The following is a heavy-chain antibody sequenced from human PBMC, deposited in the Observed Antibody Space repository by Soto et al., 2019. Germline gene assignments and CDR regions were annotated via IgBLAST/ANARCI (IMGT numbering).Heavy chain of an antibody. CDR1: GGSISSSSYY. Sequence: SETLSLTCTVSGGSISSSSYYWGWIRQPPGKGLEWIGSIYYRGRTNYNPSLRSRVTISADTSKNQFSLKLSSVTAGDTAVYYCARGDPVKYYFDYWGQGTLVTVSS. J-gene: IGHJ4*02. CDR2: IYYRGRT. V-gene: IGHV4-39*07. CDR3: ARGDPVKYYFDY. D-gene: IGHD4-17*01.